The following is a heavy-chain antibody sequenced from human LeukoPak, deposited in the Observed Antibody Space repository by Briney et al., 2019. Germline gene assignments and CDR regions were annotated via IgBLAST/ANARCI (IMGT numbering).Heavy chain of an antibody. CDR1: GYSLATYW. J-gene: IGHJ6*03. V-gene: IGHV5-51*01. CDR3: ARHGGIAAAGGNYYYYYYMDV. Sequence: GESLKISCKGSGYSLATYWIGWVRQMPGKGLEWMGIIYPGDSDTRYSPSFQGQVTISADKSISTAYLQWSSLKASDTAMYYCARHGGIAAAGGNYYYYYYMDVWGKGTTVTISS. CDR2: IYPGDSDT. D-gene: IGHD6-13*01.